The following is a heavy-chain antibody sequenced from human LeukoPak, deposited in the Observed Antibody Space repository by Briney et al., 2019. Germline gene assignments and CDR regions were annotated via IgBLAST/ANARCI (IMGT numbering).Heavy chain of an antibody. Sequence: SETLSLTCTVSGGSMSSGSYYWSWIRQPAGKGLEWIGRIYTSGSTNYNPSLRSRVTISLDTSKNQFSLKLSSVTAADTAVYYCARDGEMATIENYFEYWGQGTLVTVSS. CDR2: IYTSGST. CDR1: GGSMSSGSYY. CDR3: ARDGEMATIENYFEY. V-gene: IGHV4-61*02. D-gene: IGHD5-24*01. J-gene: IGHJ4*02.